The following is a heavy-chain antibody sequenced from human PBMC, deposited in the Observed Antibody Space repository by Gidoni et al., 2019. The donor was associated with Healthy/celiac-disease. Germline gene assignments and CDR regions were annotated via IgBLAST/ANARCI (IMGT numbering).Heavy chain of an antibody. V-gene: IGHV5-51*01. D-gene: IGHD5-12*01. Sequence: EVQLVQSGAEVKKPGESLKISCKGSGYSFTSYWIGWVRQMPGKGLEWMGIIYPGDSDTRYSPSFRGQVTISADKSISTAYLQWSSLKASDTAMYYCARHPRPFVDIVATGWFDPWGQGTLVTVSS. CDR2: IYPGDSDT. CDR1: GYSFTSYW. CDR3: ARHPRPFVDIVATGWFDP. J-gene: IGHJ5*02.